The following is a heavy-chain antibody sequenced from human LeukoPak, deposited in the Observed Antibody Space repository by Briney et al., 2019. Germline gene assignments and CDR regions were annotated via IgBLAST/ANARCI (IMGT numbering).Heavy chain of an antibody. V-gene: IGHV3-64*01. CDR1: GFTLSSYA. J-gene: IGHJ1*01. CDR3: ARDQGGSYWRYFQH. Sequence: GGSLRLSCAASGFTLSSYAMYWVRQAPGKGLEYVPGISSNGGSTYYANSVKGRFTISRDNSKNTLYLQMGSLRAEDMAVYYCARDQGGSYWRYFQHWGQGTLVTVSS. D-gene: IGHD1-26*01. CDR2: ISSNGGST.